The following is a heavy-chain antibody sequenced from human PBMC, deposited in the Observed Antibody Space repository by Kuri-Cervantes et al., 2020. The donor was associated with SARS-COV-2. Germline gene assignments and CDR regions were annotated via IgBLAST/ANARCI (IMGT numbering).Heavy chain of an antibody. J-gene: IGHJ5*02. Sequence: GGSLRLSCAASGFTFSSYAMHWVRQAPGKGLEWVSGISGSGSSTHYADSVKGRFIISRDNSKNTLYLQMNSLRAEDTAVYYCAKDRDWNYGNWFDPWGQGTLVTVSS. V-gene: IGHV3-23*01. CDR1: GFTFSSYA. CDR2: ISGSGSST. CDR3: AKDRDWNYGNWFDP. D-gene: IGHD1-7*01.